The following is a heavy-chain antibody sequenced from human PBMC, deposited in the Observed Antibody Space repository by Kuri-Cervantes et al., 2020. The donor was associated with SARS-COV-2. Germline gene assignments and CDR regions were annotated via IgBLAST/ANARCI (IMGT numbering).Heavy chain of an antibody. CDR1: GGSISSYY. D-gene: IGHD5-24*01. CDR2: IYYSGST. Sequence: GSLRLSCTVSGGSISSYYWSWIRQPPGKGLEWIGYIYYSGSTNYNPSLKSRVTISVDTSKNQFSLKLSSVTAADTAVYYCARGQLLFDPWGQGTLVTVSS. V-gene: IGHV4-59*08. J-gene: IGHJ5*02. CDR3: ARGQLLFDP.